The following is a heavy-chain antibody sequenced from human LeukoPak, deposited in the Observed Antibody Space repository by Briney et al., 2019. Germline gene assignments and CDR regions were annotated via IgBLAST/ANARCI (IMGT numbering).Heavy chain of an antibody. CDR1: GFTFSSYS. D-gene: IGHD2-15*01. V-gene: IGHV3-21*01. Sequence: GGSLRLSCAASGFTFSSYSMNWVRQAPGKGLEWVSSISSSSSYIYYADSVKGQFTISRDNAKNSLYLQMNSLRAEDTAVYYCAREREELLRAAFDIWGQGTMVTVSS. J-gene: IGHJ3*02. CDR2: ISSSSSYI. CDR3: AREREELLRAAFDI.